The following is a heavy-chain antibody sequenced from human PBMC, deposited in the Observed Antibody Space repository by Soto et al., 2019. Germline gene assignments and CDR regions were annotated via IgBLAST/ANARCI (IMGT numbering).Heavy chain of an antibody. D-gene: IGHD3-22*01. CDR3: AKEMTSGYYLFDY. J-gene: IGHJ4*02. V-gene: IGHV3-23*01. Sequence: EVQLLQSGGGLVHPGGSLRLSCAASGSTFSSFAMTWFRQAPGRGLEWVSTISGTGGRTYYPDSVKGRFTISRDNSKNTVYLQMNSLRAEDAAVYYCAKEMTSGYYLFDYWGQGTLVTVSS. CDR2: ISGTGGRT. CDR1: GSTFSSFA.